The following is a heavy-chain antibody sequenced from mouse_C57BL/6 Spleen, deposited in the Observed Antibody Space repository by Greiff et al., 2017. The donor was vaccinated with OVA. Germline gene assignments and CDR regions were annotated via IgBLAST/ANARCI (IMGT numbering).Heavy chain of an antibody. V-gene: IGHV1-64*01. D-gene: IGHD2-4*01. Sequence: VKLQQPGAELVKPGASVKLSCKASGYTFTSYWMHWVKQRPGQGLEWIGMIHPNSGSTNYNEKFKSKATLTVDKSSSTAYMQLSSLTSEDSAVYYCARAPPYYDYDGAWFAYWGQGTLVTVSA. CDR1: GYTFTSYW. J-gene: IGHJ3*01. CDR3: ARAPPYYDYDGAWFAY. CDR2: IHPNSGST.